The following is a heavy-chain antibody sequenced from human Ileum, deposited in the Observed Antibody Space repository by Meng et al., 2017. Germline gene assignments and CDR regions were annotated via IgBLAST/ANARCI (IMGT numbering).Heavy chain of an antibody. D-gene: IGHD2-2*01. CDR2: TYYKSRWYN. Sequence: QVLLPQSGPGLVKHSQTLSLTCAISWDSVSSNSAAWNWIRRSPSRGLEWLGRTYYKSRWYNGYAASVKSRITINPDTSKNQFSLQLNSVTSEDTAVYYCARDSHCSGSSCANYFDYWGQGTLVTVSS. CDR1: WDSVSSNSAA. J-gene: IGHJ4*02. CDR3: ARDSHCSGSSCANYFDY. V-gene: IGHV6-1*01.